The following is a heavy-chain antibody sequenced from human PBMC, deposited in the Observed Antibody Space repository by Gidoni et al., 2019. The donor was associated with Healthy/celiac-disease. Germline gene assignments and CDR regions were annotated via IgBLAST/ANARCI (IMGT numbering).Heavy chain of an antibody. Sequence: EVQLLESGGGLVQPGGSLRLSCAASGFTFSMYAMSWVRQAPGKGLEWVSAMSGRGGSTYYADSVKGRFTISRDNSKNTLYLQMNSLRAEDTAVYYCAKGSGYYYYGMDVWGQGTTVTVSS. J-gene: IGHJ6*02. V-gene: IGHV3-23*01. CDR2: MSGRGGST. CDR3: AKGSGYYYYGMDV. CDR1: GFTFSMYA.